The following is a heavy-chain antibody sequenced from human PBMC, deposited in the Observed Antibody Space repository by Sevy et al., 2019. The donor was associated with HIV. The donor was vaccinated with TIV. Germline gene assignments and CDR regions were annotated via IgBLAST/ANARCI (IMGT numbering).Heavy chain of an antibody. J-gene: IGHJ6*02. D-gene: IGHD6-13*01. CDR2: ISYDGSNK. CDR3: ARNRGYSSSWYVGFFGMDV. V-gene: IGHV3-30*04. Sequence: GGSLRLSCAASGFTFSSYAMHWVRQAPGKGLEWVAVISYDGSNKYYADSVKGRFTISRDNSKNTLYLQMNSLGAEDTAVYYCARNRGYSSSWYVGFFGMDVWGQGTTVTVPS. CDR1: GFTFSSYA.